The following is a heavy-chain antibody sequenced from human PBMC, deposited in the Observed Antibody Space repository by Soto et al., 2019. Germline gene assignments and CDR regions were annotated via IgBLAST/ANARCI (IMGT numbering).Heavy chain of an antibody. V-gene: IGHV4-4*02. CDR3: ARLKGPDHYGLDV. CDR1: GDSITSTNW. CDR2: IYHSGTT. Sequence: QVQLQESGPGLVKPSGTLSLTCGVSGDSITSTNWWRWVRQPPGRGLEWIGEIYHSGTTHYNPSLESRITILLDESKNQFSLNLSSVTAADTAVYYCARLKGPDHYGLDVWGQGTTVSVFS. J-gene: IGHJ6*02.